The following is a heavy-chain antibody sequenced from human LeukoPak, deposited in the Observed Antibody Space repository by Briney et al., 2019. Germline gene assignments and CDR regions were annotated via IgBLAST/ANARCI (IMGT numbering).Heavy chain of an antibody. CDR3: AREGDYYGSGSYSFDY. J-gene: IGHJ4*02. CDR2: IYYSWST. V-gene: IGHV4-59*01. Sequence: PSETLSLTCTVSGGSISSYYRSWIRQPPGKGLEWIWYIYYSWSTNYNPSLKSRVTISVDTSKNQFSLKLSSVTAADTAVYYCAREGDYYGSGSYSFDYWGQGTLVTVSS. D-gene: IGHD3-10*01. CDR1: GGSISSYY.